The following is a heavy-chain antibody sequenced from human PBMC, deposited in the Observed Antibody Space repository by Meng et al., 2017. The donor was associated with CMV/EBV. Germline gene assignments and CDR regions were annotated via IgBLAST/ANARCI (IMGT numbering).Heavy chain of an antibody. D-gene: IGHD3-3*01. CDR1: GYTFTSYD. V-gene: IGHV1-8*01. CDR2: MNPNSGNT. CDR3: ASGLRFLGGVDP. Sequence: ASVKVSCKASGYTFTSYDINWVRQATGQGLEWMGWMNPNSGNTVYAQKFQGRVTITRNTSISTAYMELSSLRSEDTAVDYCASGLRFLGGVDPWGQGTLVTVSS. J-gene: IGHJ5*02.